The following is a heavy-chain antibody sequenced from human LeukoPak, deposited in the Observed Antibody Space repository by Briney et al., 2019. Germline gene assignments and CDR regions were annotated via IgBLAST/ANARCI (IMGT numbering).Heavy chain of an antibody. Sequence: GGSLRISCEASGLSVSKDWITWVGQAPGKGLELVANIKQDGSDENYVDSVKGRFTISRDNGKNSLYLQMNSLRAEDTAVYYCARGGSDSDYWGQGTLVTVSS. CDR1: GLSVSKDW. CDR2: IKQDGSDE. D-gene: IGHD6-6*01. J-gene: IGHJ4*02. CDR3: ARGGSDSDY. V-gene: IGHV3-7*04.